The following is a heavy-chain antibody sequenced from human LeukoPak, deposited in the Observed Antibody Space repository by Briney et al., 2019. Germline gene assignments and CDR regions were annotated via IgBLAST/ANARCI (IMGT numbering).Heavy chain of an antibody. D-gene: IGHD6-13*01. V-gene: IGHV1-2*02. CDR3: ARSVAAAGTSGRENDY. Sequence: ASVKVSCKASGYTFTGYYMHWVRQAPGQRLEWMGWINPNSGGTNYAQKFQGRVTMTRDTSISTAYMELSRLRSDDTAVYYCARSVAAAGTSGRENDYWGQGTLVTVSS. J-gene: IGHJ4*02. CDR1: GYTFTGYY. CDR2: INPNSGGT.